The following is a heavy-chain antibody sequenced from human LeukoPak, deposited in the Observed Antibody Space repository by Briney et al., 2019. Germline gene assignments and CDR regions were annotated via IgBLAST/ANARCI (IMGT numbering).Heavy chain of an antibody. J-gene: IGHJ4*02. CDR1: GYTLTELS. V-gene: IGHV1-24*01. Sequence: GASVKVSCKVSGYTLTELSMHWVRQAPGKGREWMGGFDPEDGETIYAQKSQGRVTMTEDTSTDTAYMELRSLRSEDPAVYYCATRVWRGSYYALYFDYWGQGTLVTVSS. CDR3: ATRVWRGSYYALYFDY. D-gene: IGHD1-26*01. CDR2: FDPEDGET.